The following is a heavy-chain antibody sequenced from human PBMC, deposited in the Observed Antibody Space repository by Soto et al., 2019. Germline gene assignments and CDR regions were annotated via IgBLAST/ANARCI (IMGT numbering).Heavy chain of an antibody. Sequence: LSLTCTVSGGSISSGDYYWSWIRQPPGKGLEWIGYIYYSGSTYYNPSLKSRVTISVDTSKNHFSLKLSSVTAADTAVYYCARVRPYSSSTSCCPNWFDRWGQGTLVTVSS. J-gene: IGHJ5*02. CDR3: ARVRPYSSSTSCCPNWFDR. CDR1: GGSISSGDYY. V-gene: IGHV4-30-4*01. D-gene: IGHD2-2*01. CDR2: IYYSGST.